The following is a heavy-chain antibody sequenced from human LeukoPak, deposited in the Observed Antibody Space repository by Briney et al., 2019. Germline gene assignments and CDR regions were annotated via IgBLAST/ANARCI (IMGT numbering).Heavy chain of an antibody. CDR3: AKAAGVVVATGDSFDF. V-gene: IGHV3-23*01. D-gene: IGHD3-3*01. CDR2: IGGSGGGT. Sequence: GGSLRLSCAASGFTFSSHAMSWVRQAPGKGLEWVSAIGGSGGGTYYADSVKGRFTISRDNSRDTLYLQMNSLRSEDTAVYYCAKAAGVVVATGDSFDFWGQGTLVTVSS. CDR1: GFTFSSHA. J-gene: IGHJ4*02.